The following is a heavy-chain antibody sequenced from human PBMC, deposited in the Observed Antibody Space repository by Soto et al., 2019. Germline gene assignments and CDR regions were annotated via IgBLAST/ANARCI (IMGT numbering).Heavy chain of an antibody. CDR1: GYTFTSYY. J-gene: IGHJ4*02. CDR3: ARDVGYGLIDY. V-gene: IGHV1-46*01. D-gene: IGHD5-18*01. CDR2: INPSGGST. Sequence: ASVKVSCKASGYTFTSYYMHWVRQAPGQGLEWMGIINPSGGSTRYAQKFQGRVTMTRDTSTSTVYMELSSLRSGDTAVYYCARDVGYGLIDYWGQGTLVTVSS.